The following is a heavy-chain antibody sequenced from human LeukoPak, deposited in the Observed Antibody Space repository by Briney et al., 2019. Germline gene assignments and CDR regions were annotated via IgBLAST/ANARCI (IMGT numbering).Heavy chain of an antibody. CDR2: IYYSGST. CDR3: ASPGVVVAGTQAFDI. Sequence: SETLSLTCTVSGGSISSSSYYWGWIRQPPGKGLEWIGSIYYSGSTYYNPSLKSRVTISVDTSKNQFSLNLNSVTAADTAVYYCASPGVVVAGTQAFDIWGQGTMVTVSS. V-gene: IGHV4-39*01. CDR1: GGSISSSSYY. D-gene: IGHD2-15*01. J-gene: IGHJ3*02.